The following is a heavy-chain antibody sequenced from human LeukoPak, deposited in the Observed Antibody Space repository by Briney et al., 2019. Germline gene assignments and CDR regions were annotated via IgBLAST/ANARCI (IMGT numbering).Heavy chain of an antibody. V-gene: IGHV3-20*04. CDR3: ARDTAAAEIWYYFDY. CDR1: GFTFDDYG. J-gene: IGHJ4*02. CDR2: INWNGGST. Sequence: GGSLRLSCAASGFTFDDYGVSWVRQAPGKGLEWVSGINWNGGSTGYADSVKGRFTISRDNAKNSLYLQMNSLGAEDTALYYCARDTAAAEIWYYFDYWGQGTLVTVSS. D-gene: IGHD6-13*01.